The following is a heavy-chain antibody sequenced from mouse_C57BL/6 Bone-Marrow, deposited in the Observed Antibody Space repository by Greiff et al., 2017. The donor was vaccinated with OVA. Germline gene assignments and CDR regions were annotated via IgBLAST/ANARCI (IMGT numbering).Heavy chain of an antibody. CDR2: IHPNSGSP. CDR3: AREGECSWRFAY. J-gene: IGHJ3*01. CDR1: GYTFTSYW. V-gene: IGHV1-64*01. Sequence: QVQLQQPGAELVKPGASVKLSCKASGYTFTSYWMHWVKQRPGQGLEWIGMIHPNSGSPNSNEKFKSKATLTVDKSTSTAYMQLSSLTSVDSAVYYCAREGECSWRFAYWGQGTLVTVSA.